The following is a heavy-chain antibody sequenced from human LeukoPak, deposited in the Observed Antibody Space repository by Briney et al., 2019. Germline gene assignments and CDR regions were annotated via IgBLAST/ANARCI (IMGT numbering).Heavy chain of an antibody. CDR1: GYTFTSYD. J-gene: IGHJ4*02. D-gene: IGHD3-10*01. V-gene: IGHV1-69*04. CDR3: AIPRGDFDY. Sequence: GASVKVSCKASGYTFTSYDINWVRQATGQGLEWMGRIIPILGIANYAQKFQGRVTITADKSTSTAYMELSSLRSEDTAVYYCAIPRGDFDYWGQGTLVTVSS. CDR2: IIPILGIA.